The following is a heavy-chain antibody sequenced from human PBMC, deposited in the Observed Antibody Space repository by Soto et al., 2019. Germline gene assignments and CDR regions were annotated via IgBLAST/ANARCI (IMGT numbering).Heavy chain of an antibody. CDR2: ISGSGGST. Sequence: EVQLLESGGGLVQPGGSLRLSCAASGFTFTNYAMSWVRQAPGKGLEWVSGISGSGGSTDYADSVKGRFTISRDNSKNTLYLQMIGLRAEDTAVYYCAKAYSSGYYSISDYWGQGTLVNGYS. CDR1: GFTFTNYA. CDR3: AKAYSSGYYSISDY. D-gene: IGHD3-22*01. V-gene: IGHV3-23*01. J-gene: IGHJ4*02.